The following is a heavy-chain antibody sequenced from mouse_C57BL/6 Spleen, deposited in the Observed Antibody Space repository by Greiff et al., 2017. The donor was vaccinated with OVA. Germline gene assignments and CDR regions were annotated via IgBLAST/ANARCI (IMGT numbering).Heavy chain of an antibody. CDR2: IYPRSGNT. CDR1: GYTFTSYG. Sequence: QVQLQQSGAELARPGASVKLSCKASGYTFTSYGISWVKQRTGQGLEWIGEIYPRSGNTYYNEKFKGKATLTADKSSSTAYMELRSLTSEDSAVYFCARWDSSGSPMDYWGQGTSVTVSS. J-gene: IGHJ4*01. CDR3: ARWDSSGSPMDY. V-gene: IGHV1-81*01. D-gene: IGHD3-2*02.